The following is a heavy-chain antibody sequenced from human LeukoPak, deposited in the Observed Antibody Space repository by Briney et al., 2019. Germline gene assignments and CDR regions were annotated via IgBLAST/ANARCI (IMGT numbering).Heavy chain of an antibody. D-gene: IGHD2-15*01. J-gene: IGHJ6*02. CDR3: ARVGLGGRYYYGMDV. CDR1: GYTFTSYG. V-gene: IGHV1-18*01. Sequence: GASVKVSCKASGYTFTSYGISWVRQAPGQGLEWMGWISAYNGNTNYAQKLQGRVAMTTDTSTSTAYMGLRSLRSDDTAVYYCARVGLGGRYYYGMDVWGQGTTVTVSS. CDR2: ISAYNGNT.